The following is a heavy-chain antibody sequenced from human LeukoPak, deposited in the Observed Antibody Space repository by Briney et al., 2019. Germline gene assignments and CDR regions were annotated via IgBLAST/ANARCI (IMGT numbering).Heavy chain of an antibody. D-gene: IGHD6-13*01. J-gene: IGHJ4*02. V-gene: IGHV3-53*01. CDR3: ARVRGSWYVDY. CDR1: GCTVSSNY. CDR2: IHSGGST. Sequence: PGGSLRLSCAASGCTVSSNYMSWVRQAPGKGLECVSVIHSGGSTYYADSVKGRFTISRDSAKNTLYLQMNSLRAEDTAVYYCARVRGSWYVDYWGQGTLVTVSS.